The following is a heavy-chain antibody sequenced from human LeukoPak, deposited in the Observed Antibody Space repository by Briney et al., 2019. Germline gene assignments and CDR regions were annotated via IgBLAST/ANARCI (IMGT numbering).Heavy chain of an antibody. CDR3: ARDFHPLGATKGRGRRDLRSVYDY. Sequence: GASVKVSCKASGYTFTSYAMNWVRQAPGQGLEWMGWINTNTGNPTYAQGFTGGFVFSLDTSVSTAYLQISSLKAEDTAVYYRARDFHPLGATKGRGRRDLRSVYDYWGQGTLVSVSS. CDR2: INTNTGNP. J-gene: IGHJ4*02. CDR1: GYTFTSYA. D-gene: IGHD1-26*01. V-gene: IGHV7-4-1*02.